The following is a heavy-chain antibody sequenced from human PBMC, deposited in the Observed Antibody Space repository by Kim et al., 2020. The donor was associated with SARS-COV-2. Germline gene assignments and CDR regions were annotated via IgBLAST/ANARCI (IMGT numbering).Heavy chain of an antibody. J-gene: IGHJ4*02. D-gene: IGHD3-22*01. V-gene: IGHV4-59*01. CDR3: ARVDYYDTSAVDY. Sequence: YNPTLKSRVPLSVDTSKNQFSLRLSSVTAADTAVYYCARVDYYDTSAVDYWGQGTLVTVSS.